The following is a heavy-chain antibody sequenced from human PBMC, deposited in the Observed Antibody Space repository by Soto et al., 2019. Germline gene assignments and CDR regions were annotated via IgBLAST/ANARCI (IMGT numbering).Heavy chain of an antibody. V-gene: IGHV4-30-4*01. CDR3: ARDRGDCGGIRFDY. J-gene: IGHJ4*02. CDR1: GGSISSGDYY. Sequence: SETLSLTCTVSGGSISSGDYYWSWIRQPPGKGLEWIGYIYYSGSTYYNPSLKSRVTISVDTSKNQFSLKLSSVTAADTAVYYCARDRGDCGGIRFDYWGQGTLVTVSS. D-gene: IGHD4-17*01. CDR2: IYYSGST.